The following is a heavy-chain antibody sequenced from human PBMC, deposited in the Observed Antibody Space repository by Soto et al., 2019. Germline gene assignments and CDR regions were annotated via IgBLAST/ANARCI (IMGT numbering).Heavy chain of an antibody. V-gene: IGHV3-15*01. CDR1: GFTFTNAW. CDR2: IKSTTDGGTT. CDR3: TTGSY. Sequence: EVQLVESGGGLVKPGGSLRLSCAASGFTFTNAWMTWVRQAPGKGLEWVGRIKSTTDGGTTVYAAPVKDRFTISRDDSKNTLFLQVNSLKTEDTAVYYCTTGSYWGLGTLVIVSS. J-gene: IGHJ4*02.